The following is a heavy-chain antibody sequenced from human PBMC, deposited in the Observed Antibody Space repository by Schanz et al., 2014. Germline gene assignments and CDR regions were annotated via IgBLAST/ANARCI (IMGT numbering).Heavy chain of an antibody. D-gene: IGHD6-13*01. CDR3: AREEGWGIAAAGPKHYYGGMDV. CDR1: GFTFSSYS. J-gene: IGHJ6*02. CDR2: ISSSSSYI. Sequence: EVQLVESGGGLVKPGGSLRLSCAASGFTFSSYSMNWVRQAPGKGLEWVSSISSSSSYIYYADSVKGRFTISRDNAKNSLYLQMNSLRAEDTAVYYCAREEGWGIAAAGPKHYYGGMDVWGQGTTVTVAS. V-gene: IGHV3-21*01.